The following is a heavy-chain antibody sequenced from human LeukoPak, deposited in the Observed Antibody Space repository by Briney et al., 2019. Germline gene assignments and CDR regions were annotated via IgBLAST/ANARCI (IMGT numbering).Heavy chain of an antibody. CDR3: VRTPPNWGADF. V-gene: IGHV1-8*01. CDR1: GYTFTSYD. CDR2: MSPNSGNT. Sequence: ASVKVSCKASGYTFTSYDINWMRQASGQGLEWMGWMSPNSGNTGYAQKFQGRVTMTRDTSTGTAYLELSSLRSEDSAVYYCVRTPPNWGADFWGQGTLVTVSS. D-gene: IGHD7-27*01. J-gene: IGHJ4*02.